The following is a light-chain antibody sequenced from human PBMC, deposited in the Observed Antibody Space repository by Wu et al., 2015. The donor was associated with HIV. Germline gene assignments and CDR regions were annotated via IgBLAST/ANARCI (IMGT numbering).Light chain of an antibody. CDR3: QQHAHWPLT. CDR1: RSVSSA. Sequence: ILTQSPAALSFSPGERATLSCRASRSVSSAVAWYQQKPGQPPRLLIYDASTRATGIPARFSGGGSGTDYSLTISSLEPEDFAVYYCQQHAHWPLTFGQGTRLEIK. J-gene: IGKJ5*01. CDR2: DAS. V-gene: IGKV3-11*01.